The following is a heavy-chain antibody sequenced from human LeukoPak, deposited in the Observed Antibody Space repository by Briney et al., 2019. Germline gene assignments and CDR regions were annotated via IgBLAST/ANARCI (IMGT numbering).Heavy chain of an antibody. CDR1: GFTFSSYA. J-gene: IGHJ5*02. Sequence: PGGSLRLSGAASGFTFSSYAMSWVRQAPGKGLEWVSAISGSGGSTYYADSVKGRFTISRDNSKNTLYLQMNSLRAEDTAVYYCAKDPVQVPDIVVVPAAGRFDPWGQGTLVTVSS. V-gene: IGHV3-23*01. CDR3: AKDPVQVPDIVVVPAAGRFDP. CDR2: ISGSGGST. D-gene: IGHD2-2*01.